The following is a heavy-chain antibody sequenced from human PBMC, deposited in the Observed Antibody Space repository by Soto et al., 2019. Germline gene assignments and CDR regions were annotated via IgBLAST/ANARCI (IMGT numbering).Heavy chain of an antibody. CDR1: GVSINSYF. J-gene: IGHJ2*01. CDR3: ANFNRYFDL. V-gene: IGHV4-59*01. CDR2: IYYTGST. Sequence: SETLSLTCTIDGVSINSYFLSWIRQPPGKGLEWIGYIYYTGSTNYNPSLKSRVTISVDTSKNQFSLQLSSVTAADTAVYYCANFNRYFDLWGRGTLVTVS.